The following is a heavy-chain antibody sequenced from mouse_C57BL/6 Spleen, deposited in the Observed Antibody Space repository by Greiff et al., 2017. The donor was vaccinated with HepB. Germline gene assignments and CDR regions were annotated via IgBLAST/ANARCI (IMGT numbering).Heavy chain of an antibody. Sequence: VQLQQSGAELVRPGTSVKVSCKASGYAFTNYLIEWVKQRPGQGLEWIGVINTGSGGTNYNEKFKGKATLTADKSSSTAYMQLSSLTSEDSAVYVCAGDSSGDVVFDYWGQGTTLTVSS. J-gene: IGHJ2*01. CDR2: INTGSGGT. D-gene: IGHD3-2*02. V-gene: IGHV1-54*01. CDR3: AGDSSGDVVFDY. CDR1: GYAFTNYL.